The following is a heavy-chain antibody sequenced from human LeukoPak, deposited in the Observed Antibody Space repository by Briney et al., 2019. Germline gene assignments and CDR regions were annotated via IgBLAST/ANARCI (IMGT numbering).Heavy chain of an antibody. D-gene: IGHD3-10*01. J-gene: IGHJ6*03. Sequence: GGSLRLSCAASGFSFSSYSMNWVRQAPGKGLEWVSVISATSKYVYYADSVKGRFTISRDNAKNSLYLQMNNLRAEDTATYYCARDYSLVVRGVNYYSHMDVWGKGTTVILSS. V-gene: IGHV3-21*01. CDR2: ISATSKYV. CDR1: GFSFSSYS. CDR3: ARDYSLVVRGVNYYSHMDV.